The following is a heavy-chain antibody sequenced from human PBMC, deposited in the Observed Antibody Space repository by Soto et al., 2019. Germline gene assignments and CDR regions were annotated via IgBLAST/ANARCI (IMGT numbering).Heavy chain of an antibody. CDR1: GGSINSDAYY. CDR2: IYYSGRT. D-gene: IGHD6-6*01. CDR3: ARDRSNSPDYFDY. J-gene: IGHJ4*02. Sequence: QVKLQESGPGLVKPSQTLPLTCTVSGGSINSDAYYWSWIRQPPGKGLEWIGHIYYSGRTYYNLSLECRLTISLDTTKNQCSLRLRSVNASDTADYYCARDRSNSPDYFDYWCQGTLVTVSS. V-gene: IGHV4-30-4*01.